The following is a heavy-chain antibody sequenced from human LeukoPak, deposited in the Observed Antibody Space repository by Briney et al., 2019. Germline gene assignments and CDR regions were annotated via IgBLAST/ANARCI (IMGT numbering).Heavy chain of an antibody. CDR3: ARVTKSDFWSGSSFTPLDY. V-gene: IGHV1-69*05. J-gene: IGHJ4*02. Sequence: GASVKVSCKASGGTFSSYAISWVRQAPGQGLEWMGGIIPTFGTANYAQKFQGRVTITTDESTSTAYMELSSLRSEDTAVYYCARVTKSDFWSGSSFTPLDYWGQGTLVTVSS. CDR2: IIPTFGTA. CDR1: GGTFSSYA. D-gene: IGHD3-3*01.